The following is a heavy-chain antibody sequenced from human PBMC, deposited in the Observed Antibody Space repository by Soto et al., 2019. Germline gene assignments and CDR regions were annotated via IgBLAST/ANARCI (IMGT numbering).Heavy chain of an antibody. Sequence: SETLSLTCAVYGGSFSGYYWSWIRQPPGKGLEWIGEINHSGSTNYNPSLKSRVTISVDTSKNQFSLKLSSVTAADTAVYYCARARYDSSGYYYAAQKYYYYGMDAWGQGTTVTVSS. V-gene: IGHV4-34*01. CDR2: INHSGST. D-gene: IGHD3-22*01. CDR3: ARARYDSSGYYYAAQKYYYYGMDA. J-gene: IGHJ6*02. CDR1: GGSFSGYY.